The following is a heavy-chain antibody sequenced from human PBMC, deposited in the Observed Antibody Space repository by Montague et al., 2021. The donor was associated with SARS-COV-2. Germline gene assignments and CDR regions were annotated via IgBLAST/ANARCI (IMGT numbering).Heavy chain of an antibody. CDR1: SGPISGSSDY. CDR2: VDYSGNT. D-gene: IGHD5-18*01. Sequence: SETLSLTCTVTSGPISGSSDYWGRIRQSPGKGLEWIASVDYSGNTYYSPSLKSRLTISVDTSKNQFSLKLNSVTAADTALYYCARREYSYGWGDWGQGTLVTVSS. V-gene: IGHV4-39*01. CDR3: ARREYSYGWGD. J-gene: IGHJ4*02.